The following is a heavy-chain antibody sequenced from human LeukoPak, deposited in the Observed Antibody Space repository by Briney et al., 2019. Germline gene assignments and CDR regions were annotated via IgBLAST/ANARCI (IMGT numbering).Heavy chain of an antibody. V-gene: IGHV4-59*01. Sequence: SETLSLTCTVSGGSISSYYWSWIRQPPGKGLKWIGYIYYSGSTNYNPSLKSRVTISVDTSKNQFSLKLSSVTAADTAVYYCARSTDGYSSSWYVAYWGQGTLVTVSS. CDR3: ARSTDGYSSSWYVAY. CDR2: IYYSGST. D-gene: IGHD6-13*01. CDR1: GGSISSYY. J-gene: IGHJ4*02.